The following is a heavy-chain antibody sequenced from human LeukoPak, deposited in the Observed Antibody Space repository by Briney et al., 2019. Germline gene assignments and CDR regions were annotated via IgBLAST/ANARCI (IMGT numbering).Heavy chain of an antibody. CDR1: GFTFNDYG. Sequence: PGGSLRLSCAASGFTFNDYGMSWVRQAPGKGLEGVSGINWNGGRTGYADSMKGRFIISRDNAKNSLYLQMNSLRAEDTAIYYCAKNGVDIVIVPTATSDYWGQGTLVTVSS. V-gene: IGHV3-20*04. CDR2: INWNGGRT. J-gene: IGHJ4*02. D-gene: IGHD2-2*01. CDR3: AKNGVDIVIVPTATSDY.